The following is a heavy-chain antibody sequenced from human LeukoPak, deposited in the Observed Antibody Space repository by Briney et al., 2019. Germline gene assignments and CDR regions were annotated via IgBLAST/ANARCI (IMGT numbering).Heavy chain of an antibody. CDR3: ARDRYYGSGSRWFDP. CDR1: GFTFSSYW. CDR2: INQDGSEK. D-gene: IGHD3-10*01. V-gene: IGHV3-7*01. J-gene: IGHJ5*02. Sequence: GGSLRLSCAASGFTFSSYWMSWVRQAPGKGLEWVANINQDGSEKYYVDSVKGRFTISRDNAKNSLYLQMNSLRAEDTAVYYCARDRYYGSGSRWFDPWGQGTLVTVSS.